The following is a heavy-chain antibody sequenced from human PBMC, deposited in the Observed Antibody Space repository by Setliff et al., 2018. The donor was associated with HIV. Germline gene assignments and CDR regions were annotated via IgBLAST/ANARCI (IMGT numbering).Heavy chain of an antibody. D-gene: IGHD6-25*01. CDR3: ARGQRASPGPGTHYLDV. CDR1: GGPFDVHT. V-gene: IGHV4-34*01. CDR2: INHRGNT. J-gene: IGHJ6*03. Sequence: TLSLTCAVYGGPFDVHTWNWVRQAPGKRLEWLADINHRGNTNLNPSLKGRLTIAVDTSRDQFSLSLKSVTVADSAAYFCARGQRASPGPGTHYLDVWSKGTSVTVSS.